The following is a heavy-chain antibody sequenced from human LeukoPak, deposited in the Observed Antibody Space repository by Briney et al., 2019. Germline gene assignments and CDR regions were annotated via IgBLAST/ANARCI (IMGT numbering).Heavy chain of an antibody. D-gene: IGHD2-21*01. V-gene: IGHV4-61*02. CDR1: GGSISSDTCY. J-gene: IGHJ3*02. CDR2: MYNSGST. CDR3: VRERTMVGGADI. Sequence: SETLSLTCTVSGGSISSDTCYWRWIRQPAGKGLEWIGRMYNSGSTNYNPSLKSRVSISVDTSNNQFSLRLSSVTASDTAVYYCVRERTMVGGADIWGQGTKVTVSS.